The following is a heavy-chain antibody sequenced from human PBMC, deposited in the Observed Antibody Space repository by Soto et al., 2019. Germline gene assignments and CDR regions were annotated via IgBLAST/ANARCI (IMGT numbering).Heavy chain of an antibody. CDR3: ARDARVAATLGY. CDR2: INAGNGNT. J-gene: IGHJ4*02. V-gene: IGHV1-3*01. D-gene: IGHD6-25*01. Sequence: ASVKVSCKASGYTFTSYAMHWVRQAPGQRLEWMGWINAGNGNTKYSQKFQGRVTITRDTSASTAYMELSSLRSEDTAVYYCARDARVAATLGYWGQGTLVTVSS. CDR1: GYTFTSYA.